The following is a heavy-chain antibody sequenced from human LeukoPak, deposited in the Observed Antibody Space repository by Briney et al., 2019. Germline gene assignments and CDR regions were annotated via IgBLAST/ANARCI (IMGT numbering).Heavy chain of an antibody. CDR3: ARGFQTVPRSSRDFDY. V-gene: IGHV1-8*03. CDR2: MNPNSGNT. CDR1: GYTFTSYD. D-gene: IGHD1-14*01. J-gene: IGHJ4*02. Sequence: GASVKVSCKASGYTFTSYDINWVRQATGQGLEWMGWMNPNSGNTGYAQKFQGRVTITRNTSISTAYMELSSLRSEDTAVYYCARGFQTVPRSSRDFDYWGQGTLVTVSS.